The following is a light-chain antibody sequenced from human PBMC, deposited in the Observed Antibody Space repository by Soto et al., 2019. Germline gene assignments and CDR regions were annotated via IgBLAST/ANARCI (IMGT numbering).Light chain of an antibody. Sequence: DIHMTQSHATLSASLVDIVTFTCRAIQSISSWLAWYQQKPGKAPKVLIYDASNLESRVPSRFSGSGSGTEFTLTISRLQPDDFATYYCQQYSSYWTFGQGTKVDI. CDR2: DAS. CDR3: QQYSSYWT. CDR1: QSISSW. V-gene: IGKV1-5*01. J-gene: IGKJ1*01.